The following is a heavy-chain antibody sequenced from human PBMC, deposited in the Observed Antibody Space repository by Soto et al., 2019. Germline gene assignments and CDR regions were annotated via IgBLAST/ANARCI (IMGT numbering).Heavy chain of an antibody. D-gene: IGHD3-10*01. V-gene: IGHV4-61*01. Sequence: SETLSLTCSVSGASVSSGSHYWSWIRQPPGKGLEWIGYIYYSGSTNYNPSLKSRVTISVDTSKNQFSLKLSSVTAADTAVYYCARLRDYYGSGSYRPYYYYGMDVWGQGTTVTVSS. CDR1: GASVSSGSHY. J-gene: IGHJ6*02. CDR3: ARLRDYYGSGSYRPYYYYGMDV. CDR2: IYYSGST.